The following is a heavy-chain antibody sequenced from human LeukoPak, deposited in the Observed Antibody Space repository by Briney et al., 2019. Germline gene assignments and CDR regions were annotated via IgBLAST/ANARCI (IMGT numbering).Heavy chain of an antibody. V-gene: IGHV1-2*02. CDR3: ARGLYGDYYVAY. J-gene: IGHJ4*02. Sequence: ASVKVSCKASGYTFTGYYLHWVRQAPGQGLEWMGWINPNSGGTKYAQKFQGRVTMTRDTSITTAYMELSSLTSGDTATYYCARGLYGDYYVAYWGQGTLVTVSS. CDR1: GYTFTGYY. CDR2: INPNSGGT. D-gene: IGHD4-17*01.